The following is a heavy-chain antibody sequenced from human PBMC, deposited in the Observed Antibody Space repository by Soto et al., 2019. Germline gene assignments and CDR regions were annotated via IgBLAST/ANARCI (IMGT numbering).Heavy chain of an antibody. CDR1: GFTFSSYA. V-gene: IGHV3-23*01. CDR2: ISGSGGST. J-gene: IGHJ3*02. CDR3: AKPPFRGGDIVVVVAALGAFDI. D-gene: IGHD2-15*01. Sequence: QPGGSLRLSCAASGFTFSSYAMSWVRQAPGKGLEWVSAISGSGGSTYYADSVKGRFTISRDNSKNTLYLQMNSLRAEDTAVYYCAKPPFRGGDIVVVVAALGAFDIWGQGTMVTVSS.